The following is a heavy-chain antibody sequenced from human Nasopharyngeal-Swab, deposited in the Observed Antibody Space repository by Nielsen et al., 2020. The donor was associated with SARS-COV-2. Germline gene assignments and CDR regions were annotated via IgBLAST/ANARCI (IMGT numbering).Heavy chain of an antibody. CDR1: GVSITSQY. CDR3: AKEGATGWFDP. V-gene: IGHV4-59*11. Sequence: SETLSLTCTVSGVSITSQYWSWIRQPPGKGLEWIGYISHNSGTNYKPSLKSRVTMFMDTSKNQFSLKLRSVTAEDTAVYYCAKEGATGWFDPWGQGTLVTVSS. CDR2: ISHNSGT. J-gene: IGHJ5*02.